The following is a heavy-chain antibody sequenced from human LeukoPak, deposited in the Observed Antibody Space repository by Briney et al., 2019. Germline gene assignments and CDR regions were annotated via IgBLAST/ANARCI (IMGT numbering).Heavy chain of an antibody. D-gene: IGHD1-26*01. J-gene: IGHJ4*02. V-gene: IGHV3-11*06. CDR3: ARDTTSGSYDY. CDR1: GFTFSDYY. CDR2: ISSSSSYI. Sequence: GGSLRLSCAVSGFTFSDYYMSWIRQAPGKGLEWVSYISSSSSYIYYADSVKGRFTISRDNAKNSLYLQMNSLRAEDTAVYYCARDTTSGSYDYWGQGTLVTVSS.